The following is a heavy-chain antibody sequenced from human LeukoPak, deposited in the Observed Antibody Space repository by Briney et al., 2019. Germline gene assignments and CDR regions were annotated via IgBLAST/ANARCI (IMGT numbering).Heavy chain of an antibody. CDR1: GFSFSSYG. CDR2: IRSDGSNK. V-gene: IGHV3-30*02. CDR3: AKTADP. Sequence: GGSLRLSCAGSGFSFSSYGMHWVRQAPGKGLEWMAFIRSDGSNKYYADSVKGRFTISRDNSKNTLYLQMNSLRAEDTAVYYCAKTADPWGQGTLVTVSS. J-gene: IGHJ5*02.